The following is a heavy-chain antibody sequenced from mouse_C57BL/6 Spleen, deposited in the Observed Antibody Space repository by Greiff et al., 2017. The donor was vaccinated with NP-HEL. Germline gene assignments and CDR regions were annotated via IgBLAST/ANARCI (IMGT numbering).Heavy chain of an antibody. J-gene: IGHJ2*01. CDR2: ISSGSSTI. CDR3: ARGHYGSSYFDY. Sequence: DVMLVESGGGLVKPGGSLKLSCAASGFTFSDYGMHWVRQAPEKGLEWVAYISSGSSTIYSADTVKGRFTISRDNAKNTLFLQMTSLRSDDTAMYYCARGHYGSSYFDYWGQGTTLTVSS. D-gene: IGHD1-1*01. CDR1: GFTFSDYG. V-gene: IGHV5-17*01.